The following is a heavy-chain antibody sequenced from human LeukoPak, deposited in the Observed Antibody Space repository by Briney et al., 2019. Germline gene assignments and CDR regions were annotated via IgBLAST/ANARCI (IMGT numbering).Heavy chain of an antibody. D-gene: IGHD7-27*01. CDR3: ARDPGGTWGFDY. CDR1: GYTFTSHG. V-gene: IGHV1-18*01. Sequence: SVKVSCKASGYTFTSHGLSWARQAPGLGLEWMGWISIYSGNTNYAQKFQDRISMTTDTSTSTAYMELRSLKSDDTAVYYCARDPGGTWGFDYWGQGALVTVSS. CDR2: ISIYSGNT. J-gene: IGHJ4*02.